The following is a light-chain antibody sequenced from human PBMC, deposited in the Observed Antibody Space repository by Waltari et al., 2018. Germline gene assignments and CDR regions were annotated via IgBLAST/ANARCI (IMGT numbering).Light chain of an antibody. CDR3: NSRDSSGNHVV. Sequence: SSELTQDPAVSVALGQTVRITCQGESLRTYYANWYQQTPGQAPVLVIYGKNNRPSGIPDRFSGSSSGNTASLTITGAQAEDEADYYCNSRDSSGNHVVFGGGTKLTVL. J-gene: IGLJ2*01. CDR2: GKN. CDR1: SLRTYY. V-gene: IGLV3-19*01.